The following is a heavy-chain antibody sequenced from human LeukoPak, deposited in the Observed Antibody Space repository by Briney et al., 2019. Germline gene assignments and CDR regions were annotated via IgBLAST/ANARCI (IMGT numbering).Heavy chain of an antibody. J-gene: IGHJ4*02. CDR1: GGSISSYY. V-gene: IGHV4-59*01. D-gene: IGHD6-13*01. Sequence: PSETLSLTCTVSGGSISSYYWSWIRQPPGKGLEWIGYIYYSGSTNYNPSLKSRVTISVDTSKNQFSLKLSSVTAADTAVYYCAQIAAANFDYWGQGTLVTVSS. CDR3: AQIAAANFDY. CDR2: IYYSGST.